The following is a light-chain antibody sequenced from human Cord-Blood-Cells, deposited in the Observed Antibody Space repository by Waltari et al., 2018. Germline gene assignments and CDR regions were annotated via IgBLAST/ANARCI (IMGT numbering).Light chain of an antibody. CDR2: KAS. Sequence: DSQKTESASSLSASVGDRFSITCRASQSISSWLAGYQQKPGKAPKLLIYKASSLESGVPSRFSGSGSGTVFTLTISSLQPDDFATYYCQQYNSYPLTFGGGTKVEIK. CDR1: QSISSW. CDR3: QQYNSYPLT. J-gene: IGKJ4*01. V-gene: IGKV1-5*03.